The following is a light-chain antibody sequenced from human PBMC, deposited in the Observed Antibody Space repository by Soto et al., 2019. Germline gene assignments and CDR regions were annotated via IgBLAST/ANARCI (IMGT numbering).Light chain of an antibody. V-gene: IGKV3-20*01. CDR3: QQYGSSPNT. Sequence: PGERATLSCRASQSVSSSYLAWYRQKPGQAPRLLIYGASTRATGIPDRFSGSGSGTDFTLTISRLEPEDFAVYYCQQYGSSPNTFGQGTKVDIK. CDR2: GAS. J-gene: IGKJ2*01. CDR1: QSVSSSY.